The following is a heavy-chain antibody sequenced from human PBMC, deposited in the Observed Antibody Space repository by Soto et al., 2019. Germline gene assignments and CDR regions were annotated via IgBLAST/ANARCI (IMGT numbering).Heavy chain of an antibody. V-gene: IGHV4-59*01. J-gene: IGHJ5*02. D-gene: IGHD2-21*02. Sequence: PSETLSLTCTVSGGSISSYYWSWIRQPPGKGLEWIGYIYYSGSTNYNPSLKSRVTISVDTSKNQFSLKLSSVTAADTAVYYCARETEYNWFDPWGQGTLVTVSS. CDR2: IYYSGST. CDR1: GGSISSYY. CDR3: ARETEYNWFDP.